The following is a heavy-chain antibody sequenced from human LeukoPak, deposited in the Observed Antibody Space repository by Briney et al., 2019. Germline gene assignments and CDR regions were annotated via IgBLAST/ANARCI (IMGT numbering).Heavy chain of an antibody. Sequence: SETLSLTCAVYGGSFSGYYWSWIRQPPGKGLEWIGEINHSGSTNYNPSLKSRVTISVDTSKNQFSLKLSSVTAADTAVYYCARGGVATKTQFDYWGQGTLVTVSS. J-gene: IGHJ4*02. V-gene: IGHV4-34*01. CDR2: INHSGST. CDR3: ARGGVATKTQFDY. CDR1: GGSFSGYY. D-gene: IGHD5-12*01.